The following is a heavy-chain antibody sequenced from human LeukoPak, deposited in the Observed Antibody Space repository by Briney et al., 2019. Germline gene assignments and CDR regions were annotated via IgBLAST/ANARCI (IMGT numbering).Heavy chain of an antibody. CDR3: ACLPYAFDI. V-gene: IGHV1-46*01. Sequence: GASVKASCKASGYTFTSYYIHWVRQAPGQGLEWMALINPSGGSTHYAQKFQGRVTVTRDTSTSTVYMELTSLRSEDTAVYYCACLPYAFDIWGQGTMVTVSS. CDR1: GYTFTSYY. CDR2: INPSGGST. J-gene: IGHJ3*02.